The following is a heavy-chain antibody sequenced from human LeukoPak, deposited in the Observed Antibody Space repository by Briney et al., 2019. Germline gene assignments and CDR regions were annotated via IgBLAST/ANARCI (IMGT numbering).Heavy chain of an antibody. CDR3: ARGPSGYHNT. CDR2: ISSSGSTI. V-gene: IGHV3-48*03. J-gene: IGHJ4*02. CDR1: GFTFSSYE. Sequence: HTGGSLRLSCAASGFTFSSYEMNWVRQAPGKGLEWVSYISSSGSTIYYADSVNGLFTISSNNSNNTLYLQMNSLRAEDTAVYYCARGPSGYHNTGGQGTLVTVSS. D-gene: IGHD5-12*01.